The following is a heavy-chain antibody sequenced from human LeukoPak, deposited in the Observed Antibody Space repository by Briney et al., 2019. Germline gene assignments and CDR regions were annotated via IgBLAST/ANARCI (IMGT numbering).Heavy chain of an antibody. J-gene: IGHJ4*02. V-gene: IGHV3-23*01. CDR1: DFSFITYA. D-gene: IGHD6-13*01. CDR3: AKDESSSQYYFDY. CDR2: ISGVGDVT. Sequence: GGSLRLSCAASDFSFITYAMSWVRQAPGKGLEWVSTISGVGDVTYYADSVKGRFTISRDNSKNTLYLQMNSLRAEDTAVYYCAKDESSSQYYFDYWGQGTLVTVSS.